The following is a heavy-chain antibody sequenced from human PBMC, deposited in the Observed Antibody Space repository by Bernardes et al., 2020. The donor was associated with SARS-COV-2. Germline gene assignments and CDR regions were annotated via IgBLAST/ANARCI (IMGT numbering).Heavy chain of an antibody. CDR2: ISYDGSNK. D-gene: IGHD1-26*01. CDR3: ARGYSGSYWAFDY. J-gene: IGHJ4*02. CDR1: GFTFSSYA. Sequence: GGSLRLSCAASGFTFSSYAMHWVRQAPGKGLEWVAVISYDGSNKYYADSVKGRFTISRDNSKNTLYLQMNSLRAEDTAVYYCARGYSGSYWAFDYWGQGTLVTVSS. V-gene: IGHV3-30-3*01.